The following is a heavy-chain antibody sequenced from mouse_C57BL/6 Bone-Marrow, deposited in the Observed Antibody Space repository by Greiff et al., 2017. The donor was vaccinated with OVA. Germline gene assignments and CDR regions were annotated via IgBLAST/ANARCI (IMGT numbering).Heavy chain of an antibody. CDR3: ASLYGSSFYYAMDY. CDR2: INPFNGGT. Sequence: SGPVLVKPGASVKMSCKASGYTFTDYYMNWVKQSHGKSLEWIGVINPFNGGTSYNQKFKGKATLTVDKSSSTAYMELNSLTSEDSAVYYCASLYGSSFYYAMDYWGQGTSVTVSS. D-gene: IGHD1-1*01. V-gene: IGHV1-19*01. J-gene: IGHJ4*01. CDR1: GYTFTDYY.